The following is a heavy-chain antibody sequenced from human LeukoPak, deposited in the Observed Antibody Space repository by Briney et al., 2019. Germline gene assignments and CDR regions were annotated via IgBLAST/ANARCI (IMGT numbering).Heavy chain of an antibody. V-gene: IGHV3-30*18. CDR1: GFTFSSYG. Sequence: PGRSLRLSCAASGFTFSSYGMHWVRQAPGKGLEWVAVISYDGSNKYYADSVKGRFTISRDNSKNTLYLQMNSLRAEDTAVYYCAKGYYGDYVFDPWGQGTLVTVSS. J-gene: IGHJ5*02. CDR3: AKGYYGDYVFDP. D-gene: IGHD4-17*01. CDR2: ISYDGSNK.